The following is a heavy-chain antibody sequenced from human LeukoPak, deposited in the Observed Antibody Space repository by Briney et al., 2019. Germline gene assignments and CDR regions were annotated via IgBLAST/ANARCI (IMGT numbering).Heavy chain of an antibody. D-gene: IGHD3-22*01. CDR3: AKGSSGYFLDV. Sequence: GGSLRLSCAASGFIFNNYGLVWVRQAPGKGLEWVSAISNDGGGTTYADFVKGRFTISRDNSKNTLFLQMNSLRAKDTALYYCAKGSSGYFLDVWGQGTLVTVSS. CDR1: GFIFNNYG. J-gene: IGHJ4*02. CDR2: ISNDGGGT. V-gene: IGHV3-23*01.